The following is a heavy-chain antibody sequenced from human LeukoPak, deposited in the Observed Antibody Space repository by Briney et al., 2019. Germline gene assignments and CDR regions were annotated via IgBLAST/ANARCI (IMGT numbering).Heavy chain of an antibody. CDR1: GGSFTGYS. V-gene: IGHV4-34*01. D-gene: IGHD3-10*01. Sequence: SETLSLTCAVYGGSFTGYSWRWIRQSPTKGLEWIGELNHNGNTYYNPSLKSRVIISVDTSKDQFSLNLTSVTAADTAVYYCARGRIYYGSGPLLYWGQGSLVTVSS. CDR3: ARGRIYYGSGPLLY. CDR2: LNHNGNT. J-gene: IGHJ4*02.